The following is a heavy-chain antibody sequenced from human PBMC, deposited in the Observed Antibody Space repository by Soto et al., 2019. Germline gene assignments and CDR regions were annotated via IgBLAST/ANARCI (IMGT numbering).Heavy chain of an antibody. Sequence: QVQLQESGPGLVKPSQTLSLTCTVSGGSISSGGTGSYWTWIRQLPGKGLEWIGYIYYTGNTYYNPTIKSRPTISIVPSENQFSLKLTSVTAADTAVYFCASGHDAYKVRYWGQGTLVSVSS. CDR1: GGSISSGGTGSY. J-gene: IGHJ4*02. V-gene: IGHV4-31*03. CDR2: IYYTGNT. D-gene: IGHD1-1*01. CDR3: ASGHDAYKVRY.